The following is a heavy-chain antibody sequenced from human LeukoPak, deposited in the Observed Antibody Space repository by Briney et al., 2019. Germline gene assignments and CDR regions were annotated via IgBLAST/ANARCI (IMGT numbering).Heavy chain of an antibody. Sequence: GESLKISCKGSGYGFTTYWIGWVRQMPGKGLEWMGIIFPGDSDTRYSPSFQGQVTISADKSISTACLQWSSLKASDTAMYYYARQGGSWQHFDYWGRGTLVTVSS. CDR3: ARQGGSWQHFDY. D-gene: IGHD6-13*01. V-gene: IGHV5-51*01. J-gene: IGHJ4*02. CDR1: GYGFTTYW. CDR2: IFPGDSDT.